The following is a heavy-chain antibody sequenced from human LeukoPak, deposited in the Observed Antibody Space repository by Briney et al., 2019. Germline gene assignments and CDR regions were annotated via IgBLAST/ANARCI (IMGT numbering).Heavy chain of an antibody. CDR2: VYHSGST. V-gene: IGHV4-38-2*02. CDR1: GYSISSGYY. CDR3: ARQTDACDI. Sequence: PSETLSLTCTVSGYSISSGYYWGWIRQPPGKGLEWIGSVYHSGSTYDNPSLKSRVTMSADTSKNQFSLKLSSVTAADTAVYYCARQTDACDIWGQGTMVTVSS. J-gene: IGHJ3*02.